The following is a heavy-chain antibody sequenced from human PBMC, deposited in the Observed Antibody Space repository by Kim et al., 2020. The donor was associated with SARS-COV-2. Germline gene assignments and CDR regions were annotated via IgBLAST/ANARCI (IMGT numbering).Heavy chain of an antibody. Sequence: SETLSLTCAVYGGSFSGYYWSWIRQPPGKGLEWIGEINHSGSTNYNPSLKSRVTISVYTAKNQFSQKLSSVIAAEKAVYYCDRVLRRYSSGLKAVFDYWGQGTLVTFSS. D-gene: IGHD6-19*01. CDR2: INHSGST. CDR3: DRVLRRYSSGLKAVFDY. V-gene: IGHV4-34*01. CDR1: GGSFSGYY. J-gene: IGHJ4*02.